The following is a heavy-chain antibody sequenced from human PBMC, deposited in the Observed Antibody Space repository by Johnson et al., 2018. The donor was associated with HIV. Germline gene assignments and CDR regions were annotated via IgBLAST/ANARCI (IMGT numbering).Heavy chain of an antibody. D-gene: IGHD4-23*01. Sequence: VQLVESGGGVVQPGRSLRLSCAASGFTVSSNYMSWVRQAPGKGLEWVSVIYSGGSTYYAYSVKGRFTISRDNSKNTLYLQMNSLRAEDTALYYCARVSDDYGGNPAAWGAFDVWGQGTMVTVSS. CDR3: ARVSDDYGGNPAAWGAFDV. J-gene: IGHJ3*01. CDR1: GFTVSSNY. V-gene: IGHV3-66*01. CDR2: IYSGGST.